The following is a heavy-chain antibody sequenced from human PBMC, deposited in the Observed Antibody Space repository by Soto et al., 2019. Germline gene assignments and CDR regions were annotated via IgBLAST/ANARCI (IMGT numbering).Heavy chain of an antibody. CDR2: IYTSGST. V-gene: IGHV4-4*07. CDR3: ARNVYSPNWYFDL. J-gene: IGHJ2*01. CDR1: GGSISSYY. Sequence: TSETLSLTCTVSGGSISSYYWSWIRQPAGRGLEWIGRIYTSGSTNYNPSLKSRVTMSVDTSKNQFSLKLSSVTAADTAVYYCARNVYSPNWYFDLWGRGTLVTVSS. D-gene: IGHD2-21*01.